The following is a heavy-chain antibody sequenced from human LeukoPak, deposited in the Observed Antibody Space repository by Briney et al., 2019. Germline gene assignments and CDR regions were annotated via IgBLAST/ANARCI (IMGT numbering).Heavy chain of an antibody. CDR1: GGSINVFY. J-gene: IGHJ3*02. CDR2: IHYSGST. CDR3: ARGVGSSGGAAFDI. V-gene: IGHV4-59*01. D-gene: IGHD6-19*01. Sequence: SETLSLTCTVSGGSINVFYWSWIRQPPGKGLEWIGYIHYSGSTNYNPSLKSRVTISVDTSKNQFSLKLSSVTAADTAVYYCARGVGSSGGAAFDIWGQGTMVTVSP.